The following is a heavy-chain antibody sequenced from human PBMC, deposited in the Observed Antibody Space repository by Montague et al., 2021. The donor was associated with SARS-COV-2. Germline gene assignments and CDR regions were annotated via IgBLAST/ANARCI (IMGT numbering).Heavy chain of an antibody. D-gene: IGHD3-10*01. V-gene: IGHV4-34*01. CDR3: ATRSILWFGED. CDR2: INHTGST. Sequence: SETLSLTCSVYGDSFSTYSWIWVRQPPGEGLEWIGEINHTGSTXXXPSLKRRVTMSIDSSNNQVSLNLSSMTAADTAVYYCATRSILWFGEDWGQGTLVTVSS. J-gene: IGHJ4*02. CDR1: GDSFSTYS.